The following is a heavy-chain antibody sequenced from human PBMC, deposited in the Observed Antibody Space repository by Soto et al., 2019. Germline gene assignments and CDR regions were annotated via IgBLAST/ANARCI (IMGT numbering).Heavy chain of an antibody. V-gene: IGHV3-21*04. CDR3: AKDPTYYYDSSGYYQDY. D-gene: IGHD3-22*01. CDR1: GFTFSSYS. Sequence: EVQLVESGGGLVKPGGSLRLSCAASGFTFSSYSMNWVRQAPGKGLEWVSSISSSSSYIYYADSVKGRFTISRDNSKNTLYLQMNSLRAEDTAVYYCAKDPTYYYDSSGYYQDYWGQGTLVTVSS. J-gene: IGHJ4*02. CDR2: ISSSSSYI.